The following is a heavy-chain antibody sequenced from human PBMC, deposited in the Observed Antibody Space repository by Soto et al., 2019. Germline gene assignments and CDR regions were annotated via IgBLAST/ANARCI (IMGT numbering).Heavy chain of an antibody. J-gene: IGHJ4*02. CDR2: IWYDGSNK. CDR3: ARGNLDGSNDY. V-gene: IGHV3-33*01. D-gene: IGHD4-4*01. CDR1: GFTFSSYG. Sequence: GRSLRLSCAASGFTFSSYGMHWVRQAPGKGLEWVAVIWYDGSNKYYADSVKGRFTISRDNSKNTLYLQMNSLRVEDTAVYYCARGNLDGSNDYWGQGTLVTVSS.